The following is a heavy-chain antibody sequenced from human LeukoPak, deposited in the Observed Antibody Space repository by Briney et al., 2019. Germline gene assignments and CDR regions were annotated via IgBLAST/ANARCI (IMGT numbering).Heavy chain of an antibody. CDR2: IYYSGST. J-gene: IGHJ4*02. V-gene: IGHV4-59*01. D-gene: IGHD1-1*01. CDR1: GVSISSYY. Sequence: SETLSLTCTVSGVSISSYYWSWIRQPPGKGLEWIGYIYYSGSTNYNPSLKSRVTISVDTSKNQFSLKLSSVTAADTAVYYCARGRYNWNDGGGYDYWGQGTLVTVSS. CDR3: ARGRYNWNDGGGYDY.